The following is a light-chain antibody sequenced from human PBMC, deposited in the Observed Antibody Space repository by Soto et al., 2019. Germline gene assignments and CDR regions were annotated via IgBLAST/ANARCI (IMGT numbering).Light chain of an antibody. CDR1: RSDVGGYNF. J-gene: IGLJ1*01. V-gene: IGLV2-11*01. Sequence: QSALTQPRSVSESPGQSVTISCTGTRSDVGGYNFVSWYQQYLGKAPKLMIYDVSKRPSGVPDRFSGSKSGNTASLTISGLQAEDEADYYCCSYAGTYAYVFGTGTKVTVL. CDR2: DVS. CDR3: CSYAGTYAYV.